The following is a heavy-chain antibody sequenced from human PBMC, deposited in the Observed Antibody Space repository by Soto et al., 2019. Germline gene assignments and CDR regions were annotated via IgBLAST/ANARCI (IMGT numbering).Heavy chain of an antibody. J-gene: IGHJ4*02. CDR3: AREGIVGGLDFDY. CDR2: IYHSGST. V-gene: IGHV4-30-2*01. Sequence: QLQLQESGSGLVKPSQTLSLTCAVSGGSISSGGYSWSWIRQPPGKGLEWIGYIYHSGSTYYNPSLKSRVTISVDRSKNQCSLKLSSVTAADTAVYYCAREGIVGGLDFDYWGQGTLVTVSS. CDR1: GGSISSGGYS. D-gene: IGHD3-22*01.